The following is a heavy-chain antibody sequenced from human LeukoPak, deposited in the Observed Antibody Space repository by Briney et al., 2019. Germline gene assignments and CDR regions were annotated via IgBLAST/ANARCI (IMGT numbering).Heavy chain of an antibody. CDR1: GGSISSSSYY. V-gene: IGHV4-39*01. J-gene: IGHJ3*01. CDR2: IYYSGST. D-gene: IGHD3-9*01. CDR3: VRPDDNSFDF. Sequence: SETLSLTCTVSGGSISSSSYYWGWIRQPPGKGLEWIGSIYYSGSTYYNPSLKSRVTISVDTSKNQFSLKLSSVTAADTAVYYCVRPDDNSFDFWGQGTMVTVSS.